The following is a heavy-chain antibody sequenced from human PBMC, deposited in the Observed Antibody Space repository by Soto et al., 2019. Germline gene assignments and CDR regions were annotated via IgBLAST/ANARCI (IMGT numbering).Heavy chain of an antibody. Sequence: QLQLQESGPGLVKPSETLSLTCTVSGDSITNSNYYWGWFRQPPGKGLEWIASIYYIWSTYYNPYRNRRVTISVDTSNNQFSLNLNSVTASDTAVYYCAGRNSLASVSLNFRELSNYKWIDPWGPGTLVTVSS. V-gene: IGHV4-39*01. CDR2: IYYIWST. CDR3: AGRNSLASVSLNFRELSNYKWIDP. J-gene: IGHJ5*02. D-gene: IGHD3-16*02. CDR1: GDSITNSNYY.